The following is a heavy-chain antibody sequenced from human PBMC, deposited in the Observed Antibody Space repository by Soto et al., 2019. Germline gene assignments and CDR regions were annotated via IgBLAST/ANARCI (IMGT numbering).Heavy chain of an antibody. CDR1: GGSFSCYY. V-gene: IGHV4-34*01. D-gene: IGHD3-10*01. J-gene: IGHJ5*02. CDR2: INHSGST. CDR3: ARNVLLWFGLNP. Sequence: SETLSLTCAVYGGSFSCYYWSWIRQPPGKGLEWIGEINHSGSTNYNPSLKSRVTISVDTSKNQFSLKLSSVTAADTAVYYCARNVLLWFGLNPWGKGTMVTVSS.